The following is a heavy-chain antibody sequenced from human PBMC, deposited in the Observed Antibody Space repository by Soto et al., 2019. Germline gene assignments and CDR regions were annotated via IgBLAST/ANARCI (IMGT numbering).Heavy chain of an antibody. CDR2: IYYSGST. D-gene: IGHD3-3*01. Sequence: SETLSLTCTVSGGSISSYYWSWIRQPPGKGLEWIGYIYYSGSTNYNPSLKSRVTISVDTSKNQFSLKLSSVTAADTAVYYCARGGRSGYDFWSGYYTGWFDPWGQGTLVTV. V-gene: IGHV4-59*01. J-gene: IGHJ5*02. CDR1: GGSISSYY. CDR3: ARGGRSGYDFWSGYYTGWFDP.